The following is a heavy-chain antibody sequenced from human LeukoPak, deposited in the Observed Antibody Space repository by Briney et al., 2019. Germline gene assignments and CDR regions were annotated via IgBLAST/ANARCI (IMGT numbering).Heavy chain of an antibody. CDR3: ASQFRYQLLDEFDY. CDR2: ISGSGGST. V-gene: IGHV3-23*01. D-gene: IGHD2-2*01. CDR1: GFTFSSYG. Sequence: PGGTLGLSCAASGFTFSSYGMSWVRQAPGKGLEWVSAISGSGGSTYYADSVKGRFTISRDNSKNTLYLQMNSLRAEDTAVYYCASQFRYQLLDEFDYWGQGTLVTVSS. J-gene: IGHJ4*02.